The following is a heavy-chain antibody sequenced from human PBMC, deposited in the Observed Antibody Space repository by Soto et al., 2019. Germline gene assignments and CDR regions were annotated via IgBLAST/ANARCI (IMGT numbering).Heavy chain of an antibody. Sequence: GASVKVSCKASGYTFINFDISGVRQAAGQGLEWLGWMNPGSGKTGYASKFQGRVAMTRDASTGTSHLELSSLTSDDTAVHYCARMASAGTLNWFDPWGQGTLVTV. J-gene: IGHJ5*02. V-gene: IGHV1-8*02. CDR3: ARMASAGTLNWFDP. CDR2: MNPGSGKT. CDR1: GYTFINFD. D-gene: IGHD6-13*01.